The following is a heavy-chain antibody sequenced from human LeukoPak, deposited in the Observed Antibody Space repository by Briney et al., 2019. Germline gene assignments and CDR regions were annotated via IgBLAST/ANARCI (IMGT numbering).Heavy chain of an antibody. CDR2: ISSNGGST. CDR3: ARDYILSYGMDV. CDR1: GFTFSSYA. Sequence: GGSLRLSCSASGFTFSSYAMHWVRQAPGKGLEYVSAISSNGGSTYYADSVKGRFTISRDNAKNSLYLQMNSLRAEDTAVYYCARDYILSYGMDVWGQGTTVTVSS. V-gene: IGHV3-64*04. D-gene: IGHD3-9*01. J-gene: IGHJ6*02.